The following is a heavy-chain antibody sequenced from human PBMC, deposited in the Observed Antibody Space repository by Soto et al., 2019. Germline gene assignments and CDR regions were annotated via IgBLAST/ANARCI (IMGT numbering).Heavy chain of an antibody. V-gene: IGHV4-61*01. D-gene: IGHD5-18*01. J-gene: IGHJ4*02. CDR3: ARISGYSYGLPPYFDY. Sequence: QVQLQESGPGLVKPSETLSLTCTVSGGSVSSGSYYWSWIRQPPGKGLEWIGYIYYSGSTNYNPSLTSRVTISVDTSKHQFSLKLSSVTAADTAVYYCARISGYSYGLPPYFDYWGQGTLVTVSS. CDR2: IYYSGST. CDR1: GGSVSSGSYY.